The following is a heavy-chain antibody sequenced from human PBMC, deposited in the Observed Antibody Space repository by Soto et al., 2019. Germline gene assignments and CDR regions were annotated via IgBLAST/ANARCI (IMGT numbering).Heavy chain of an antibody. Sequence: EVQLLESGGGLVQPGGSLRLSCAASGFTFSSYAMSWVRQAPGKGLEWVSAISGSGGSTYYADSVKGRFTISRDNSKNTLYLQMNSVRAEDTAVYYCAKSAKREYYDFWSGYYMGGGFDYWGQGTLVTVSS. V-gene: IGHV3-23*01. CDR3: AKSAKREYYDFWSGYYMGGGFDY. D-gene: IGHD3-3*01. CDR1: GFTFSSYA. J-gene: IGHJ4*02. CDR2: ISGSGGST.